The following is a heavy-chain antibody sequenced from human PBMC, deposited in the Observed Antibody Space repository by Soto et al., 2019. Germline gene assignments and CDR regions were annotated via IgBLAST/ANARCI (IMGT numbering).Heavy chain of an antibody. CDR2: IIPIFGSA. J-gene: IGHJ4*02. D-gene: IGHD5-18*01. CDR3: GRIPRYSFPTSDPLDN. V-gene: IGHV1-69*13. CDR1: GGTFNTYT. Sequence: GASVKVSCKASGGTFNTYTFSWVRRAPGQGLEWMGSIIPIFGSANYAPRFRGRLSITADQSATTTYMELTSLTSEDTAFYYCGRIPRYSFPTSDPLDNWGQGTLVTVSS.